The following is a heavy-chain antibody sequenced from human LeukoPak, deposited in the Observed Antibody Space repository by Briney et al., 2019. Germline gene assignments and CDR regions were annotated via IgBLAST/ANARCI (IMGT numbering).Heavy chain of an antibody. CDR2: ICGGGNS. J-gene: IGHJ4*02. Sequence: PGGSLRLSCAASVFTVSSDYMSWVRQAPGGGLEWVSLICGGGNSYYADSVQGRFTISRDNSKHTQYLQLNSLRAENTAVYYCASVWSRLVGATTSSHYWRQGTLVAVSS. CDR3: ASVWSRLVGATTSSHY. D-gene: IGHD1-26*01. CDR1: VFTVSSDY. V-gene: IGHV3-53*01.